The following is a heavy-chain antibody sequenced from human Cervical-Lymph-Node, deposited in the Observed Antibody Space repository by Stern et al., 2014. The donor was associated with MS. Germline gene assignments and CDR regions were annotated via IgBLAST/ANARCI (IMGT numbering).Heavy chain of an antibody. Sequence: VQLVQSGAEVKKPGESLKISCKTAGYSFTNYWIGWVRQMPGKGLEWMWIIYPSASDTRYSPSFQGQVIISADKSIGTAYLQWRSLKASDSGIYYCARGAPPENWGQGTLVTVSS. CDR1: GYSFTNYW. D-gene: IGHD1-26*01. J-gene: IGHJ4*02. V-gene: IGHV5-51*03. CDR3: ARGAPPEN. CDR2: IYPSASDT.